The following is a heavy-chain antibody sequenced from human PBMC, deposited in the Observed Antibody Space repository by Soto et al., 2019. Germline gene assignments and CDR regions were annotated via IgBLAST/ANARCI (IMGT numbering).Heavy chain of an antibody. D-gene: IGHD2-2*01. CDR2: ISAYNGNT. Sequence: QVQLVQSGAEVKKPGASVKVSCKASGYTFASYAISWMRQATGQGLEWMGWISAYNGNTNYAQKLQGRVTMTTDKATSTDYMELRILRSDDTAVYYCARDPPPPEYWGQGTLVTVSS. CDR3: ARDPPPPEY. J-gene: IGHJ4*02. V-gene: IGHV1-18*01. CDR1: GYTFASYA.